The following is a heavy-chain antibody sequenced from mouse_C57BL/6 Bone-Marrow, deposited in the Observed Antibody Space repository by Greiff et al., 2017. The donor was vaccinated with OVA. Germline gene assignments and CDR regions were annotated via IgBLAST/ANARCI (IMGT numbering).Heavy chain of an antibody. J-gene: IGHJ2*01. Sequence: VQLQQPGAELVKPGASVKLSCKASGYTFTSYWMPWVKQRPGQGLEWIGMIHPNSGSTTYNETFKSKATLTVDNSYSTTYMQRGSMTSEDSAVYYCSYTFFDYWGQGTTLTVSS. V-gene: IGHV1-64*01. CDR3: SYTFFDY. CDR1: GYTFTSYW. CDR2: IHPNSGST.